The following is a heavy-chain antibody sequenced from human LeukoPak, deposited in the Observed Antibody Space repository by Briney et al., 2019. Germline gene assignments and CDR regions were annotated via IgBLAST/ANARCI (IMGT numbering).Heavy chain of an antibody. CDR2: ISSSSSYI. J-gene: IGHJ4*02. D-gene: IGHD6-13*01. CDR3: ARESSSSWYCSDY. V-gene: IGHV3-21*01. Sequence: GGSLRPSCAASGFTFSSYAMNWVRQAPGKGLEWVSSISSSSSYIYYADSVKGRFTISRDNAKNSLYLQMNSLRAEDTAVYYCARESSSSWYCSDYWGQGTLVTVSS. CDR1: GFTFSSYA.